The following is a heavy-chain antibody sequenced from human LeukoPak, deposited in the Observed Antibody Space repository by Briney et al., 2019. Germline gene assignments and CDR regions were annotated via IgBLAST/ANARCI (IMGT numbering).Heavy chain of an antibody. D-gene: IGHD3-22*01. CDR2: IYYSGST. Sequence: SETLSLTCTVSGGSISSYYWSWIRQPPGKGLEWIGYIYYSGSTNYNPSLKSRVTISVDTSKNQFSLKLSSVTAADTAVYYCARARNHYDSSGFYYEGDAFDIWGQGTMVTVSS. J-gene: IGHJ3*02. CDR1: GGSISSYY. CDR3: ARARNHYDSSGFYYEGDAFDI. V-gene: IGHV4-59*01.